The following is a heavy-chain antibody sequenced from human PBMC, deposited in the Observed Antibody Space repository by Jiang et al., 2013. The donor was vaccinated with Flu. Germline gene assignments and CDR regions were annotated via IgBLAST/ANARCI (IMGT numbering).Heavy chain of an antibody. Sequence: SCAASGFTFSSYTMNWARQAPGKGLEWVSSISSGSSYIYYADSLKGRFTVSRDNAKNSLFLQMNSLRAEDTAVYYCARDGIAVAGNPRVTDTIDIWGQGTMVTVSS. V-gene: IGHV3-21*01. CDR1: GFTFSSYT. CDR2: ISSGSSYI. D-gene: IGHD6-19*01. J-gene: IGHJ3*02. CDR3: ARDGIAVAGNPRVTDTIDI.